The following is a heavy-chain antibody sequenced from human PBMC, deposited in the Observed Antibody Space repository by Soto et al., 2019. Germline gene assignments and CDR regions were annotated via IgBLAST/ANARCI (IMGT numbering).Heavy chain of an antibody. Sequence: KPSETLSLTCTVSGGSISDDSYWSFIRQTPGKGLEWIGYIYHTGNTYYNPSLRSRVSISVDKSKSQFSLKLISVTAADTAVYFCARDEYQLLSSVSWFDSWGQGTLVTVSS. CDR2: IYHTGNT. CDR3: ARDEYQLLSSVSWFDS. CDR1: GGSISDDSY. D-gene: IGHD2-2*01. J-gene: IGHJ5*01. V-gene: IGHV4-30-4*01.